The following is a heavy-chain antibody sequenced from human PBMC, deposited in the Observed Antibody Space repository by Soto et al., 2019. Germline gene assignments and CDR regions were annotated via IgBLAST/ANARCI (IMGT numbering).Heavy chain of an antibody. CDR1: GFTFSNAW. J-gene: IGHJ6*02. CDR3: THPNTVTTSHLYYYYYGMDV. Sequence: GGSLRLSCAASGFTFSNAWMNWVRQAPGKGLEWVGRIKSKTDGGTTDYAAPVKGRFTISRDDSKNTLYLQMNSLKTEDTAVYYCTHPNTVTTSHLYYYYYGMDVWGQGTTVTVSS. D-gene: IGHD4-17*01. CDR2: IKSKTDGGTT. V-gene: IGHV3-15*07.